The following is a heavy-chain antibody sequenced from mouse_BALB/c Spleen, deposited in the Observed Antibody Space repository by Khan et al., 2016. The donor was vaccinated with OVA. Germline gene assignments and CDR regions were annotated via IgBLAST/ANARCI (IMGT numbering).Heavy chain of an antibody. D-gene: IGHD2-14*01. CDR1: GDSITSCY. CDR3: ASSTYRYAFAY. Sequence: MQLEESGPSLVKPSQTLSLTCSVTGDSITSCYWSWIRKFPGNKLEYMGYMIYSGNTYYNPSLKSRISITRHTSKNQYYLQLNSVTTEDTATNYCASSTYRYAFAYWGQGTLVTVSA. V-gene: IGHV3-8*02. J-gene: IGHJ3*01. CDR2: MIYSGNT.